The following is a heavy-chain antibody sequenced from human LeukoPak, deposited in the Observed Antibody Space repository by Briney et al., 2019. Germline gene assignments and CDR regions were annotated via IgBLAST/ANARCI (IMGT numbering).Heavy chain of an antibody. CDR1: GGSFSGYY. J-gene: IGHJ6*04. V-gene: IGHV4-34*01. CDR2: INHSGST. CDR3: ARDWVQQEGNYYYYGMDV. Sequence: SETLSLTCAVYGGSFSGYYWSWIRQPPGKGLEWIGEINHSGSTNYNPSLKSRVTISVDTSKNHFSLKLSSVTAADTAVYYCARDWVQQEGNYYYYGMDVWGKGTTVTVSS. D-gene: IGHD5-18*01.